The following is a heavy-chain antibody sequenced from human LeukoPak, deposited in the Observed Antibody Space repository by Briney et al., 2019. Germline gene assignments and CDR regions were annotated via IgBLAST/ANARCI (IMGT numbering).Heavy chain of an antibody. J-gene: IGHJ4*02. V-gene: IGHV4-38-2*02. CDR2: IYHSGSA. CDR1: GYSISSGYY. Sequence: SETLSLTCAVSGYSISSGYYWGWIRQPPGKGLEWIGSIYHSGSAYYNPSLKSRVTISVDTSKNQFSLKLSSVTAADAAIYYCARERSSSSDYWGQGTLVTVSS. D-gene: IGHD6-6*01. CDR3: ARERSSSSDY.